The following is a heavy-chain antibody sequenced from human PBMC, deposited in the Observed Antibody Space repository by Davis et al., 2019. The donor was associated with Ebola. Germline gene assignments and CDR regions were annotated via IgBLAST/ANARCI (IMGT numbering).Heavy chain of an antibody. V-gene: IGHV1-18*01. Sequence: ASVKVSCKASGYTFSDYGISWVRQAPGQGLEWLGWIGTYNGNTHYAQKLQGRITLTTDTSSTTAYMELRSLTSDDTAIYYCARDHSSLDYWGQGTLVTVSS. CDR1: GYTFSDYG. D-gene: IGHD6-13*01. J-gene: IGHJ4*02. CDR2: IGTYNGNT. CDR3: ARDHSSLDY.